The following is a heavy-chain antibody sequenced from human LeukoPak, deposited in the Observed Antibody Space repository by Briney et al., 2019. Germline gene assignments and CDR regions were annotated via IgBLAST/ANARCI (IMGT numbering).Heavy chain of an antibody. CDR1: GFTFSNHN. Sequence: PGGSLRLSCAASGFTFSNHNLNWVRQAPGKGLEWVSYISDGSSTIYYADSVRGRFTISRDNAKNSLYLQINSLRDEDTAVYYCARETVGLDYWGQGTLVTVSS. CDR3: ARETVGLDY. CDR2: ISDGSSTI. D-gene: IGHD4-23*01. V-gene: IGHV3-48*02. J-gene: IGHJ4*02.